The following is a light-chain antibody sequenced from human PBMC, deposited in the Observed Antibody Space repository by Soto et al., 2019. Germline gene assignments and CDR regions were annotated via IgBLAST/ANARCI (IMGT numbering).Light chain of an antibody. CDR2: ESS. V-gene: IGKV1-5*03. J-gene: IGKJ1*01. CDR3: QQYNTYPWT. CDR1: QSITNW. Sequence: DIQMTQSTSTLSASVGDRVTITCRASQSITNWLAWYQLKPGKAPKLLIHESSNLNNGVSSRFTGSGSGTDFTLTITSLQPEDFATYYCQQYNTYPWTFGQGTKVDIK.